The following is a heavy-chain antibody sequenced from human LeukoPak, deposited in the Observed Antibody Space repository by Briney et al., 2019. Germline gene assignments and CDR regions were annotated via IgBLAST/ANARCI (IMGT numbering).Heavy chain of an antibody. V-gene: IGHV5-51*01. CDR3: ARQPMIRGVVDY. D-gene: IGHD3-10*01. CDR2: TYPGDSDT. J-gene: IGHJ4*02. CDR1: GYSFSTSW. Sequence: GESLKISCKGSGYSFSTSWIGWVRQMPGKGLEWMGITYPGDSDTTYSPSFQGQVTISADKSISTAYLQWSSLKASDTAMYYCARQPMIRGVVDYWGQGTLVTVSS.